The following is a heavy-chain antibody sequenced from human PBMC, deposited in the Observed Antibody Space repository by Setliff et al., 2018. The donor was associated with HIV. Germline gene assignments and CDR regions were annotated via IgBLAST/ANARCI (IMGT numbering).Heavy chain of an antibody. Sequence: PSETLSLTCAVYGGSLSGYYCSWIRQPPGGGLEWIGQINHRGSTIYNPSLNSRVTISLDKSKNQFSLKLTSVNAADTAVYYCARVAVAGTTFDVFDIWGQGTMVTVSS. V-gene: IGHV4-34*01. CDR3: ARVAVAGTTFDVFDI. J-gene: IGHJ3*02. D-gene: IGHD6-19*01. CDR1: GGSLSGYY. CDR2: INHRGST.